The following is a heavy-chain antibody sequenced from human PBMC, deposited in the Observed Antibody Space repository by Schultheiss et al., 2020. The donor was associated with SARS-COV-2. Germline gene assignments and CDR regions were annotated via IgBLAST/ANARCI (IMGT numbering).Heavy chain of an antibody. D-gene: IGHD3-16*02. CDR3: ATHYPTYYDYVWGSYPLLWFDY. J-gene: IGHJ4*02. V-gene: IGHV3-23*01. CDR1: GFTFSSYA. Sequence: GGSLRLSCAASGFTFSSYAMSWVRQAPGKGLEWVSSITGAGGSTFYADSVKGRFTISRDNSKNTLYLQMNSLRAEDTAVYYCATHYPTYYDYVWGSYPLLWFDYWGQGTLVTVSS. CDR2: ITGAGGST.